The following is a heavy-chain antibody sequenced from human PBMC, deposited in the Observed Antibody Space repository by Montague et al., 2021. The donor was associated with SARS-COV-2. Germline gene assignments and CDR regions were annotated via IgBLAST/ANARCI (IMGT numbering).Heavy chain of an antibody. D-gene: IGHD1-26*01. J-gene: IGHJ4*02. CDR1: GGSIRSYY. V-gene: IGHV4-59*03. Sequence: SETLSLTCTVSGGSIRSYYWSWIRQTPGKGLEWIGYIYYDGSTNYNPCLKSRVTMSVDSSKNQFSLRLSSVTAADTAVYYCARYGSYFEHWGQGTLVTVSS. CDR3: ARYGSYFEH. CDR2: IYYDGST.